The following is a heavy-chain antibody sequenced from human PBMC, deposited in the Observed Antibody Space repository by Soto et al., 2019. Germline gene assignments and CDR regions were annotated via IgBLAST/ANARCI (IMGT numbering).Heavy chain of an antibody. J-gene: IGHJ5*01. CDR1: GFTFTAYS. V-gene: IGHV3-48*02. CDR2: INSDSSTI. CDR3: AREPSGGDVYPDPRES. Sequence: GGSLRLSCAASGFTFTAYSMHWVRQAPGKGLQWVAYINSDSSTIYYADSVKGRFTISRDNAKNSLYLQLTSLRDEDTAVYYCAREPSGGDVYPDPRESWGQGTLVTVSS. D-gene: IGHD2-21*01.